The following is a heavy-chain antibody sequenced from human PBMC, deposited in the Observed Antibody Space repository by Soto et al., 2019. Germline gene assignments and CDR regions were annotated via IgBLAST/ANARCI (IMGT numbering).Heavy chain of an antibody. V-gene: IGHV1-18*01. J-gene: IGHJ4*02. CDR3: ARGVYYDSSGYRLDFDY. CDR1: GYTFTSYG. D-gene: IGHD3-22*01. Sequence: QVQLVQSGAEVKKPGASVKVSCKASGYTFTSYGISWVRQAPGQGLEWMGWISAYNGNTNYAQKLQGRVTMTTDTSXSXXYMELRSLRSDDTAVYYCARGVYYDSSGYRLDFDYWGQGTLVTVSS. CDR2: ISAYNGNT.